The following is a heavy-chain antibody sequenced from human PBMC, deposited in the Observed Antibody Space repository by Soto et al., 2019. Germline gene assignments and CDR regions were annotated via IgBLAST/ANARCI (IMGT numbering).Heavy chain of an antibody. CDR1: GFTFNTYT. J-gene: IGHJ3*02. V-gene: IGHV3-48*02. Sequence: EVQLVESGGGLVQPGGSLRLSCEASGFTFNTYTMNWVRQTPGKGLEWISYISDSSRITYYADSVKGRFTISRDNAKNSMYRQMNSLRDEDTAIYYCARGPYGDYVDAFDIWGQGTMVTVS. D-gene: IGHD4-17*01. CDR2: ISDSSRIT. CDR3: ARGPYGDYVDAFDI.